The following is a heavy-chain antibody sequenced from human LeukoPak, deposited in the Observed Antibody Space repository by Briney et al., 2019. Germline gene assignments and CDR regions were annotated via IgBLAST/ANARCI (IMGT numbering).Heavy chain of an antibody. CDR3: ARPSGSDWYGQAFDI. D-gene: IGHD6-19*01. CDR1: GGSISSGGYY. V-gene: IGHV4-31*03. Sequence: PSETLSLTCTVSGGSISSGGYYWSWIRQHPGKGLEWIGYIYNSGSTFYNPSLKSRVTISADTSKNQFSLKLSSVTAADTAVYYCARPSGSDWYGQAFDIWGQGTMVTVSS. J-gene: IGHJ3*02. CDR2: IYNSGST.